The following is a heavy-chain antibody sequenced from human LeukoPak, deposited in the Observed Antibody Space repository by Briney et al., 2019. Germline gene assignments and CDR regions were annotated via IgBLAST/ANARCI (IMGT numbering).Heavy chain of an antibody. J-gene: IGHJ4*02. CDR2: INHSGST. V-gene: IGHV4-34*01. CDR3: ARGYDYGDY. Sequence: PSETLSLTRAVYGGSFSGYYWSWIRQPPGKGLEWIGEINHSGSTNYNPSLKSRVTISVDTSKNQFSLKLSSVTAADTAVYYCARGYDYGDYWGQGTLVTVSS. CDR1: GGSFSGYY.